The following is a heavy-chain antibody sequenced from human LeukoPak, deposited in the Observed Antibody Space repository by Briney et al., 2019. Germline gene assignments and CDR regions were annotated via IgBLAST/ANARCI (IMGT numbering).Heavy chain of an antibody. V-gene: IGHV4-59*01. J-gene: IGHJ3*02. CDR2: IHYSGST. CDR1: GGSISSYY. CDR3: ARGDSSSWYLGAFDI. D-gene: IGHD6-13*01. Sequence: SETLSLTCTVSGGSISSYYWSWIRQPPGKGLEWIGYIHYSGSTNYNPSLKSRVTISVDTSKNQFSLKLSSVTAADTAVYYCARGDSSSWYLGAFDIWGQGTMVTVSS.